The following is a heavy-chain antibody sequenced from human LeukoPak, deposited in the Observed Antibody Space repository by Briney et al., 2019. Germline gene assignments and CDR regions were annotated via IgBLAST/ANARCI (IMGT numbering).Heavy chain of an antibody. J-gene: IGHJ4*02. CDR2: ISSSGSTI. Sequence: LSLTCAVYGGSFSGYYWSWIRQPPGKGLEWVSYISSSGSTIYYADSVKGRFTISRDNAKNSLYLQMNSLRAEDTAVYYCARQDYWGQGTLVTVSS. V-gene: IGHV3-11*04. CDR3: ARQDY. CDR1: GGSFSGYY.